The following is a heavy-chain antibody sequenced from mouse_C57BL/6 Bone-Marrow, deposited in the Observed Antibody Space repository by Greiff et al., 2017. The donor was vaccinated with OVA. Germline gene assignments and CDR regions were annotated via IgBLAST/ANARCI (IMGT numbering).Heavy chain of an antibody. CDR1: GFSLTSYG. CDR2: IWSGGST. J-gene: IGHJ3*01. CDR3: ATSYGYDFAY. Sequence: VKLMESGPGLVQPSQSLSITCTVSGFSLTSYGVHWVRQSPGQGLEWLGVIWSGGSTDYNAAFISRLSISKDNSKSQVFLKMNSLQADDTAIYYCATSYGYDFAYWGQGTLVTVSA. D-gene: IGHD2-9*01. V-gene: IGHV2-2*01.